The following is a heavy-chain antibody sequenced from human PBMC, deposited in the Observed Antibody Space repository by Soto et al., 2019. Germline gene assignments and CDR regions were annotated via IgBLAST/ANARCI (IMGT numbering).Heavy chain of an antibody. J-gene: IGHJ6*02. CDR1: GGSISSSSYY. Sequence: SETLSLTCTVSGGSISSSSYYWGWIRQPPGKGLEWIGSIYYSGSTYYNPSLKSRVTISVDTSKNQFSLKLSSVTAADTAVYYCARLSGIYYYYGMDVWGQGTTVTV. CDR3: ARLSGIYYYYGMDV. CDR2: IYYSGST. V-gene: IGHV4-39*01.